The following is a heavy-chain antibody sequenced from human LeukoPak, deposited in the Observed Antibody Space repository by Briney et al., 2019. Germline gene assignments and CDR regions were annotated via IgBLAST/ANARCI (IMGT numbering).Heavy chain of an antibody. J-gene: IGHJ4*02. Sequence: PGRSLRLSCAASGFTFSSYAMHWVRQAPGKGLEWVAVISYDGSNKYYADSVKGRFTISRDNSKNTLYLQMSSLRAEDTAVYYCARGPSVDTPGVFGYWGQGTLVTVSS. CDR3: ARGPSVDTPGVFGY. V-gene: IGHV3-30*15. CDR2: ISYDGSNK. D-gene: IGHD5-18*01. CDR1: GFTFSSYA.